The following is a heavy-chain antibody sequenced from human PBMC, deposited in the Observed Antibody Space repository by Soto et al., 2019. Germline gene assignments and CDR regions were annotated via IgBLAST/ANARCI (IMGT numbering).Heavy chain of an antibody. J-gene: IGHJ4*02. CDR1: GFTFSNYG. Sequence: VQLLESGGGLVQPGGSLRLSCAASGFTFSNYGMSWVRQAPGKGLEWVSTFGDSGNTYYADSVKGRFTISRDNSKSTLYLQINSLRAEDTAVYYCARRDSGGGYYFDYWGQGTLVPVSS. CDR2: FGDSGNT. CDR3: ARRDSGGGYYFDY. V-gene: IGHV3-23*01. D-gene: IGHD2-15*01.